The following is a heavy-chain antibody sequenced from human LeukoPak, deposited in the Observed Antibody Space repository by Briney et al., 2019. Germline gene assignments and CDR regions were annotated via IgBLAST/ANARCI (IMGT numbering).Heavy chain of an antibody. V-gene: IGHV4-34*01. CDR1: GGSFSDYY. CDR2: INPSGST. Sequence: SETLSLTCAVYGGSFSDYYWGWIRQPPGKGLEWIGEINPSGSTNYSPSLKSRVTISVDSSKKPFYLKLSSVAAADTAVYFCVRVGYSYVINDWSRTGFGAYPSKYYYHMDVWAKGTTVTVSS. D-gene: IGHD5-18*01. J-gene: IGHJ6*03. CDR3: VRVGYSYVINDWSRTGFGAYPSKYYYHMDV.